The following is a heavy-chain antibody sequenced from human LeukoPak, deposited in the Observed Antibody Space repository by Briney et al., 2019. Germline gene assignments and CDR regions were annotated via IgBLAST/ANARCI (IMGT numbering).Heavy chain of an antibody. CDR1: GGSISSGGYY. Sequence: SETLSLTCNVSGGSISSGGYYWSWIRQHPGKGLEWIGYIYYSGSTYYNPSLKSRVTISVDTSKNQFSLKLSSVTAADTAVYYCARGYDSSGYYTGLIDYWGQGTLVTVSS. CDR2: IYYSGST. J-gene: IGHJ4*02. CDR3: ARGYDSSGYYTGLIDY. D-gene: IGHD3-22*01. V-gene: IGHV4-31*03.